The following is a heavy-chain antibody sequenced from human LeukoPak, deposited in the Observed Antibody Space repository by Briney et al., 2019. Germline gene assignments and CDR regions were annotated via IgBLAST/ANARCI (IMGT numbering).Heavy chain of an antibody. V-gene: IGHV3-30-3*01. CDR2: ISYYGSNK. D-gene: IGHD6-6*01. J-gene: IGHJ6*03. Sequence: GGSLRLSCAASGFTFRSYAMHWVRQAPGKGLEGVAVISYYGSNKYYADSVKGRFTICRDNSKNTLYLQMNSLRAADTAVYYCARDLGGGIAALFHYYMDVWGKGPTVTVSS. CDR3: ARDLGGGIAALFHYYMDV. CDR1: GFTFRSYA.